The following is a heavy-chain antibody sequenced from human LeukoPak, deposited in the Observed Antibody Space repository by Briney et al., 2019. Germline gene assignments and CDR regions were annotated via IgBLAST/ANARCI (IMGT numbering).Heavy chain of an antibody. J-gene: IGHJ3*02. Sequence: ASVKVSCKASGYTFTTYDINWVRQATGQGLEWLGWMNPNSGNTGYAQKFQGRVTMTRNTSISTAYMELSSLRSEDTAVYYCARGLVVLAATSWAFDIWGHGTMVTVSS. CDR2: MNPNSGNT. D-gene: IGHD2-15*01. CDR1: GYTFTTYD. CDR3: ARGLVVLAATSWAFDI. V-gene: IGHV1-8*01.